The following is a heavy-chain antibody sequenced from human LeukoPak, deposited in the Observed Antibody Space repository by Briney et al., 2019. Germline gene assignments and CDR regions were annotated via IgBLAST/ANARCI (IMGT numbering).Heavy chain of an antibody. CDR2: IYWNNDK. V-gene: IGHV2-5*01. CDR3: AHRKYYYDSSGYPAEYFQH. D-gene: IGHD3-22*01. J-gene: IGHJ1*01. Sequence: SGPTLLKPTQTLTLTCTLSGISLSTSGVGGGWIRQPAVKALERPAVIYWNNDKHYSPSLKRRLTITKDTSKNQVVLTMTNMDPVDTATYYCAHRKYYYDSSGYPAEYFQHWGQGTLVTVSS. CDR1: GISLSTSGVG.